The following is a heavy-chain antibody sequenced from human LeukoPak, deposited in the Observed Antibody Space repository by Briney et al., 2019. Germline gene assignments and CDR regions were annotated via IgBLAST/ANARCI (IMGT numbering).Heavy chain of an antibody. V-gene: IGHV3-33*01. CDR2: IWSDGNNK. CDR1: GFTFSRYG. J-gene: IGHJ6*02. CDR3: ARDYCSSISCMDA. D-gene: IGHD2-2*01. Sequence: GGSLRLSWAASGFTFSRYGMHWVRQAPGKGLGWVAVIWSDGNNKEHGDSVKGRFTISRDNSKNTLYLQMSSLRAEDTAMYYCARDYCSSISCMDAWGQGTTVTVSS.